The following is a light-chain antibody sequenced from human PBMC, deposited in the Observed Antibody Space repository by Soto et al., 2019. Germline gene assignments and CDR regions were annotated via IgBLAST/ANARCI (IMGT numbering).Light chain of an antibody. Sequence: QSVLTQPASVSGSPGHSITISCTGTSSDVGSYNLVSWYQHHPGKAPKLMIYEGTKRPSGVSNRFSASKSGNTASLTISGLQAEDEADYYCCSYAGSSASYVFGTGTKVPVL. CDR2: EGT. CDR3: CSYAGSSASYV. V-gene: IGLV2-23*01. CDR1: SSDVGSYNL. J-gene: IGLJ1*01.